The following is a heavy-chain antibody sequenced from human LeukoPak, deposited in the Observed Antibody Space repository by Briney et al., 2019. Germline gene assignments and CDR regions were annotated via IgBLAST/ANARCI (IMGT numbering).Heavy chain of an antibody. CDR3: ARDFWRGAVLGGFLYYYMDV. V-gene: IGHV3-48*04. CDR2: ISSSSSTI. J-gene: IGHJ6*03. D-gene: IGHD3-3*01. CDR1: GFTFSSYS. Sequence: PGGSLRLSCAASGFTFSSYSMNWVRQAPGKGLEWVSYISSSSSTIYYADSVKGRFTISRDNAKNSLYLQMNSLRAEDTAVYYCARDFWRGAVLGGFLYYYMDVWGKGTTVTVSS.